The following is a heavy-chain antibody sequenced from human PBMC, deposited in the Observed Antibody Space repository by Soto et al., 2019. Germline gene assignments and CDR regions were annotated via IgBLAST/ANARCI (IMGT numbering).Heavy chain of an antibody. CDR2: IIPILGIA. V-gene: IGHV1-69*02. CDR1: GGTLSSYT. Sequence: SVKGSCKASGGTLSSYTISWVRQAPGQGLEWMGRIIPILGIANYAQKFQGRVTITADKSTSTAYMELSSLRSEDTAVYYCASGTPLEAVAGKLGVYYFDYWGQGTLVTVSS. CDR3: ASGTPLEAVAGKLGVYYFDY. J-gene: IGHJ4*02. D-gene: IGHD6-19*01.